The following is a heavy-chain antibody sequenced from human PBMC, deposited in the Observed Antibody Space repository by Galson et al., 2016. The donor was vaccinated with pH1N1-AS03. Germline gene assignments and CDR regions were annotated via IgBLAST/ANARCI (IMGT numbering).Heavy chain of an antibody. Sequence: SETLSLTCDVSGGSILGYQWKWIRLTPGKGLEWIGYVYYSGQTDYSPSLKGRVSISADPSTNQVSLELTSLTAADTAIYYCARHVCLTVVECFYGHFDLWGRGTTVTVSS. D-gene: IGHD3/OR15-3a*01. CDR2: VYYSGQT. J-gene: IGHJ2*01. CDR3: ARHVCLTVVECFYGHFDL. CDR1: GGSILGYQ. V-gene: IGHV4-59*08.